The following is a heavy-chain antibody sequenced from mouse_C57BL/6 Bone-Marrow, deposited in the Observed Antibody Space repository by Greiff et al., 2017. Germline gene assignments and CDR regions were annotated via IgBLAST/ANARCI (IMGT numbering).Heavy chain of an antibody. CDR2: IYPGSGST. Sequence: VQLQQPGAELVKPGASLKMSCKASGYTFTSYWITWVKQRPGQGLEWIGDIYPGSGSTNYNEKFKSKATLTVDTSSSTAYMQLSSLTSEDSAVYYCARRVSIYDGYYGGYFDVWGTGTTVTVSS. J-gene: IGHJ1*03. CDR1: GYTFTSYW. CDR3: ARRVSIYDGYYGGYFDV. D-gene: IGHD2-3*01. V-gene: IGHV1-55*01.